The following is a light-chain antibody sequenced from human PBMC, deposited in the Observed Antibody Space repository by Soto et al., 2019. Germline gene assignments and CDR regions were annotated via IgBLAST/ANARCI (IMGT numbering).Light chain of an antibody. J-gene: IGKJ4*01. Sequence: DIQMTQSPSSLSASVGDRVTITCRASQSISSYLNWYQQKPGKAPKLLIYAASSLQCGVPSRFSGSGSGTDFTLPISRLQPDDFATYFCQQSYSTLTFGGGTKVAI. CDR1: QSISSY. CDR2: AAS. CDR3: QQSYSTLT. V-gene: IGKV1-39*01.